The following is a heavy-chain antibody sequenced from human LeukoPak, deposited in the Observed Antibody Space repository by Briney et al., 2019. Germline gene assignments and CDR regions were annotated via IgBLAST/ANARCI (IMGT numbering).Heavy chain of an antibody. Sequence: EASVKVSCKASGGTFSSYAISWVRQAPGQGLEWMGGIIPIFGTANYAQKFQGRVTITADESTSTAYMELSSLRSEDTAVYYCARPDSYGPGDYWGQGTPVTVSS. CDR3: ARPDSYGPGDY. D-gene: IGHD5-18*01. CDR2: IIPIFGTA. CDR1: GGTFSSYA. V-gene: IGHV1-69*13. J-gene: IGHJ4*02.